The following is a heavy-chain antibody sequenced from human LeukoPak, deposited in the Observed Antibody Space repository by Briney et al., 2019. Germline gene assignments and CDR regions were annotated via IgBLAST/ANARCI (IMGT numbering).Heavy chain of an antibody. V-gene: IGHV4-39*01. Sequence: KPSETLSLTCTVSGGSISSSSYYWGWIRQPPGEGLEWIGSIYYSGSTYYNPSLKSRVTISVDTSKNQFSLKLSSVTAADTAVYYCASGNSWGGYYFDYWGQGTLVTVSS. CDR2: IYYSGST. J-gene: IGHJ4*02. CDR1: GGSISSSSYY. CDR3: ASGNSWGGYYFDY. D-gene: IGHD4-23*01.